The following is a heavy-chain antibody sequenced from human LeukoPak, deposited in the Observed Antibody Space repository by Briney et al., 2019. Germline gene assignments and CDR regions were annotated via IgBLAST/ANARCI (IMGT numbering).Heavy chain of an antibody. V-gene: IGHV3-74*01. Sequence: PGGSLRLSCAASGFTFSSYWMHWVRQASGKGLVWVSRINSDGSSTSYADSVKGRFTISRDNAKNTLYLQMNSLRAEDTAVYYCARGPRGTGTTLRLDWFDPWGREPWSPSPQ. D-gene: IGHD1-1*01. CDR1: GFTFSSYW. CDR2: INSDGSST. J-gene: IGHJ5*02. CDR3: ARGPRGTGTTLRLDWFDP.